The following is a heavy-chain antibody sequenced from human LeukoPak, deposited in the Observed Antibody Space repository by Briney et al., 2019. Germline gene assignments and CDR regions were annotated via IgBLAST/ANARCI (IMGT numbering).Heavy chain of an antibody. CDR2: ISSSSSSYI. J-gene: IGHJ5*02. CDR1: GYTFCTYS. D-gene: IGHD6-19*01. V-gene: IGHV3-21*01. CDR3: ARDAVPVLCCSGSWFVSDCFEL. Sequence: TGGSLRLPCAASGYTFCTYSMNWVRQAPGKGLEWVSSISSSSSSYIYYADSVKGRFTISKDNAKNSQYLQMNSLRAEDTAVYYSARDAVPVLCCSGSWFVSDCFELWGRRTLVTVSS.